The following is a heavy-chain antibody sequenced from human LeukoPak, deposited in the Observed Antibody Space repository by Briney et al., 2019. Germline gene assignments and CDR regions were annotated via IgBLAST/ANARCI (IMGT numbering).Heavy chain of an antibody. Sequence: PSETLSLTCAVYGGSFSGYYWSWIRQPPGKGLEWIGEINHSGSTNYNPSLKSRVTISVDTSKNQFSLKLSSVTAADTAVYYCAASSLDIYYYYYMDVWGKGTTVTVSS. V-gene: IGHV4-34*01. CDR3: AASSLDIYYYYYMDV. J-gene: IGHJ6*03. CDR1: GGSFSGYY. CDR2: INHSGST. D-gene: IGHD6-13*01.